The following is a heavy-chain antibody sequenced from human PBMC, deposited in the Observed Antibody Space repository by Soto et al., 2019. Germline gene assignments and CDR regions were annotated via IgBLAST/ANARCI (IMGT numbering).Heavy chain of an antibody. V-gene: IGHV3-21*01. Sequence: PGGSLRLSCAASGFTFSGDAMNWVRQAPGKGLERVSSISTTSTYIYYAESVKGRFTISRDNANNSLHLQMNSLRAEDTAVYYCVRDYVMDVWGQGTTVTVSS. CDR3: VRDYVMDV. CDR2: ISTTSTYI. D-gene: IGHD3-10*02. CDR1: GFTFSGDA. J-gene: IGHJ6*02.